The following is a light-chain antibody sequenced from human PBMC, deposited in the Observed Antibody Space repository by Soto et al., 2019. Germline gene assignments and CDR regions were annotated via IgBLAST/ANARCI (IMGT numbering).Light chain of an antibody. V-gene: IGLV2-14*01. CDR1: SSDVGGYNY. CDR2: DVS. J-gene: IGLJ1*01. Sequence: QSALTQHASVSGSPGQSITISCTGTSSDVGGYNYVSWYQQHPGKAPKLMIYDVSNRPSGVSNRFSGSKSGNTASLTISGLQAEDEADYYCSSYTSSSTLAVFGTGTKVTVL. CDR3: SSYTSSSTLAV.